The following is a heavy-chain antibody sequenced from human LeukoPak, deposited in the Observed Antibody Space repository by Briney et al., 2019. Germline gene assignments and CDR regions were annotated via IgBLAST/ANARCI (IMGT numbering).Heavy chain of an antibody. CDR2: MNPNSGNT. J-gene: IGHJ4*02. CDR1: GYTFTSYD. Sequence: ASVKVSCKASGYTFTSYDINWVRQATGQGLEWMGWMNPNSGNTGYAQKFQGRVTMTRNTSISTAYMELSSLRSEDTAVYYCARGRQRWLQFNLCYFDYWGQGTLVTVSS. CDR3: ARGRQRWLQFNLCYFDY. V-gene: IGHV1-8*01. D-gene: IGHD5-24*01.